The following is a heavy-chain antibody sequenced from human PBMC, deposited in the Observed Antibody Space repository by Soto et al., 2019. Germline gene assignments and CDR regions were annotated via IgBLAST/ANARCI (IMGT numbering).Heavy chain of an antibody. CDR2: IDPSDSYT. CDR3: ASPGSIYYYYGMDV. Sequence: LKISCKGSGYSFTSYWISWVRQMPGKGLEWMGRIDPSDSYTNYSPSFQGHVTISADKSISTAYLQWSSLKASDTAMYYCASPGSIYYYYGMDVWGQGTTVTVSS. J-gene: IGHJ6*02. CDR1: GYSFTSYW. V-gene: IGHV5-10-1*01.